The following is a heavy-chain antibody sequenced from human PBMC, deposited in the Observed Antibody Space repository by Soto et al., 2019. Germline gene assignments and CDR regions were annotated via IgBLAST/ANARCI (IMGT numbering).Heavy chain of an antibody. CDR3: AAAAPYCSGGSCYWAP. J-gene: IGHJ5*02. D-gene: IGHD2-15*01. CDR1: GFTFTSSA. V-gene: IGHV1-58*01. CDR2: IVVGSGNT. Sequence: SVKVSCKASGFTFTSSAVQWVRQARGQRLEWIGWIVVGSGNTNYAQKFQERVTITRDMSTSTAYMELSSLRSEDTAVYYCAAAAPYCSGGSCYWAPWGPGTLVTVSS.